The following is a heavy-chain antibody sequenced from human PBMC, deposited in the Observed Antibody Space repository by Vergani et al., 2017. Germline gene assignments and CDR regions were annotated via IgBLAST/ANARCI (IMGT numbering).Heavy chain of an antibody. Sequence: QVQLMESGGGVVQPRGSLRLSCAAPGFDFSHYSIHWVRQAPGKGLEWVAFVRYYGNNNYYENSVRGRFTISRDNSENTVDLYMNSVRPEDTAVYHCAKDSAPCYGGESGGYWGQGTLVTVSS. J-gene: IGHJ1*01. CDR1: GFDFSHYS. CDR3: AKDSAPCYGGESGGY. V-gene: IGHV3-30*02. D-gene: IGHD2-2*01. CDR2: VRYYGNNN.